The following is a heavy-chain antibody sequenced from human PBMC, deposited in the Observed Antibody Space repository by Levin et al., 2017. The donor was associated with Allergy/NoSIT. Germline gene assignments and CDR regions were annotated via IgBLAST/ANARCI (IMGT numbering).Heavy chain of an antibody. CDR1: GFTFSSYW. Sequence: AGGSLRLSCAASGFTFSSYWMSWVRQAPGKGLEWVANIKQDGSEKYYVDSVKGRFTISRDNAKNSLYLQMNSLRAEDTAVYYCAKRGYSYADGLWYFDLWGRGTLVTVSS. J-gene: IGHJ2*01. V-gene: IGHV3-7*01. D-gene: IGHD5-18*01. CDR2: IKQDGSEK. CDR3: AKRGYSYADGLWYFDL.